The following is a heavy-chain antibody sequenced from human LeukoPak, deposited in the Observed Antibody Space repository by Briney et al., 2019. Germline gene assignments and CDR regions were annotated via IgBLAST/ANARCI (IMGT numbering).Heavy chain of an antibody. CDR2: IKNKADGGTT. CDR1: GFTFSNAW. D-gene: IGHD3-10*01. V-gene: IGHV3-15*01. J-gene: IGHJ4*02. CDR3: TAYYYGSGSNYNDY. Sequence: PGGSLRLSCAASGFTFSNAWMSWVRQAPGKGLEWVGRIKNKADGGTTDYAAPVKGRFTISRDDSKNTLYLQMNSLKTEDTALYYCTAYYYGSGSNYNDYRGQGTLVTVSS.